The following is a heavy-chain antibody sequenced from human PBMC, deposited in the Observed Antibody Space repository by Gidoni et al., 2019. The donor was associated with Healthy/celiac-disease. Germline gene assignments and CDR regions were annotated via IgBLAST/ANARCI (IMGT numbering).Heavy chain of an antibody. D-gene: IGHD3-3*01. V-gene: IGHV3-15*07. CDR1: GFTFRNAW. CDR3: TTPLYYDFWSGPVGY. J-gene: IGHJ4*02. CDR2: IKSKTDGGTT. Sequence: EVQLVESGGGLVKPGGSLRLSCAASGFTFRNAWMNWVRQAPGKGLEGVGRIKSKTDGGTTDYAAPVKGRFPISRDDSKNTLYLQMNSLKTEDTAVYYCTTPLYYDFWSGPVGYWGQGTLVTVSS.